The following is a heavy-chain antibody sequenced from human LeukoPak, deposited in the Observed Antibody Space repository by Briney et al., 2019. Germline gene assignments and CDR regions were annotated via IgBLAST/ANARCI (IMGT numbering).Heavy chain of an antibody. V-gene: IGHV3-23*01. J-gene: IGHJ3*02. D-gene: IGHD4-17*01. Sequence: GGSLRLSCEASGFTFSAYAMTWVRQAPGKGLEWVSSIGSDNKPHYSESVKGRFAISRDNSKSMLYLQMNSLRAEDTAVYYCAKDQYGEAFDIWGPGTMVTVSS. CDR2: IGSDNKP. CDR3: AKDQYGEAFDI. CDR1: GFTFSAYA.